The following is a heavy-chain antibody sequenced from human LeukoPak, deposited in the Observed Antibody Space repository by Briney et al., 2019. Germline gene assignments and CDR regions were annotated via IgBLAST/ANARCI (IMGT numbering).Heavy chain of an antibody. CDR3: ARDHRYCSGGSCYDY. J-gene: IGHJ4*02. V-gene: IGHV3-48*03. CDR2: ISRSGSAI. D-gene: IGHD2-15*01. CDR1: GFTFSSYE. Sequence: GGSLRLSCAASGFTFSSYEMNWVRQAPGKGLEWVSYISRSGSAIYYADSVKGRFTISRDNAKNSLYLQMNSLRAEDTAVYYCARDHRYCSGGSCYDYWGQGTLVTVSS.